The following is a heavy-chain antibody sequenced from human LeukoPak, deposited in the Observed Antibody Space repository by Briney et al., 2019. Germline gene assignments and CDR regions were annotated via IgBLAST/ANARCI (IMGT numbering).Heavy chain of an antibody. V-gene: IGHV1-18*01. CDR2: ISAYNANT. J-gene: IGHJ6*02. CDR1: GYTFTSYG. CDR3: ARDRKDGYSYGPYYYYGMDV. D-gene: IGHD5-18*01. Sequence: ASMKVSCKASGYTFTSYGISWVRQAPGQGLEWMGWISAYNANTNYAQKLQGRVTMTTDTSTSTAYMELRSLRSDDTAVYYCARDRKDGYSYGPYYYYGMDVWGQGTTVTVSS.